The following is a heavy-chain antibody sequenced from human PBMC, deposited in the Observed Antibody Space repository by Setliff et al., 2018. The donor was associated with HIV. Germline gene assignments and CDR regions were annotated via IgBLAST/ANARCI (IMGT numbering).Heavy chain of an antibody. Sequence: ASVKVSCKASGYSFADYTIQWVRQAPGQSLEWMGWIIDGNDNTRYSQKFQGRVTIARDTDASTAYMELSSLRSEDTAVYYCARLSGWYEGDFDYWGQGTLVTVSS. D-gene: IGHD6-19*01. J-gene: IGHJ4*02. CDR3: ARLSGWYEGDFDY. CDR2: IIDGNDNT. V-gene: IGHV1-3*01. CDR1: GYSFADYT.